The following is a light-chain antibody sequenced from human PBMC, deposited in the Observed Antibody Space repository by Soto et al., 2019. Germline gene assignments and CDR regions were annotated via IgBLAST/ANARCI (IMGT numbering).Light chain of an antibody. CDR2: DAS. Sequence: DIQMTQSPSTLSASVGDRVTITCRASQSFSTWLAWYQQKPGKAPKLLIYDASSLESGVPSRFSGSGSGTEFTLTISSLQPDDFATYYCQQYSHLITFGQGTRLEIK. CDR3: QQYSHLIT. J-gene: IGKJ5*01. CDR1: QSFSTW. V-gene: IGKV1-5*01.